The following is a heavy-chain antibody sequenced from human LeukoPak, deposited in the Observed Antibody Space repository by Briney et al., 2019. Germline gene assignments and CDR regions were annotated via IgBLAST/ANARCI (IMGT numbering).Heavy chain of an antibody. D-gene: IGHD5-18*01. Sequence: GRSLRLSCTASGYNFKNYAIHWVRQAPGKGLEWVAFISYNGGNIYYAGSVKGRFTISRDNSKNTMYLQMDNLRAEDTAVYYCARGGYTYGFIFDYWGQGTLVTVSS. V-gene: IGHV3-30-3*01. CDR2: ISYNGGNI. J-gene: IGHJ4*02. CDR3: ARGGYTYGFIFDY. CDR1: GYNFKNYA.